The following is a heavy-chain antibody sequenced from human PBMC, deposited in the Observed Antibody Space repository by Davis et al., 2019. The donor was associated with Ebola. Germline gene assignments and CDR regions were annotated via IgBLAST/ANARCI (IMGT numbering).Heavy chain of an antibody. J-gene: IGHJ4*02. V-gene: IGHV3-23*01. Sequence: GGSLRLSCAASGFTFSSYAMSWVRQAPGKGLKWVSAISGSGGSTYYADSVKGRFTISRDNSKNTLYLQMNSLRAEDTAVYYCARQESQLHRYYFNSWGQGTLVTVSS. CDR2: ISGSGGST. CDR1: GFTFSSYA. D-gene: IGHD4-23*01. CDR3: ARQESQLHRYYFNS.